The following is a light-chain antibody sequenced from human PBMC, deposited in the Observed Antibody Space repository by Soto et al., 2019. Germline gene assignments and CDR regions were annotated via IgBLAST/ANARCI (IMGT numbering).Light chain of an antibody. CDR2: EVI. V-gene: IGLV2-23*02. J-gene: IGLJ2*01. CDR3: CSSAGGYSWV. CDR1: SSDVGSYNL. Sequence: QSALTQPASVSGSPGQSITISCTGTSSDVGSYNLVSWYQHHPGKAPKLMIYEVIKRPSGVSNRFSGSKSDNTASLTISGLQAEDEADYYCCSSAGGYSWVFGGGTKLTVL.